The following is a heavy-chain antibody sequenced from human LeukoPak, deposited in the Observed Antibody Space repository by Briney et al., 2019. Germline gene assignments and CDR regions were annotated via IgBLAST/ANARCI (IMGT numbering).Heavy chain of an antibody. CDR1: GGSISSYY. CDR3: AGTSEGYCGGDCYAYYYYYMDV. CDR2: IYYSGST. Sequence: PSETLSLTCTVSGGSISSYYWSWIRQPPGKGLEWIGYIYYSGSTNYNPSLKSRVTISVDTSKNQFSLKLSSVTAADTAVYYCAGTSEGYCGGDCYAYYYYYMDVWGKGTMVTVSS. V-gene: IGHV4-59*08. J-gene: IGHJ6*03. D-gene: IGHD2-21*02.